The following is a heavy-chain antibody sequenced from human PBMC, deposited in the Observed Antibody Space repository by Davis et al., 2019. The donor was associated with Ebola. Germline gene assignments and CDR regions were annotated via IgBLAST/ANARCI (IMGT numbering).Heavy chain of an antibody. J-gene: IGHJ4*02. CDR3: AKVTSGY. V-gene: IGHV3-23*01. CDR1: GFTFSSYA. Sequence: GESLKISCAASGFTFSSYAMSWVRQPPGKGLEWVSVVSDSGVSTHYADSVKGRFTISRDNSKNMLYLQMNSLRPDDTAMYYCAKVTSGYWGQGTLVTVSS. CDR2: VSDSGVST. D-gene: IGHD2-8*02.